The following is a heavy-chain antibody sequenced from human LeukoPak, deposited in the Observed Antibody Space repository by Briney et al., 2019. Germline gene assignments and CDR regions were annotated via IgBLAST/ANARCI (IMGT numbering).Heavy chain of an antibody. Sequence: ASVKVSCKASGYTFTSYGISWVRQAPGQGLEWMGWISAYNGNTNYAQKLQGRVTMTTDTSISTAYMELSSLRSEDTAVYYCARGGTFDYYYYGMDVWGQGTTVTVSS. D-gene: IGHD3-16*01. CDR3: ARGGTFDYYYYGMDV. CDR1: GYTFTSYG. V-gene: IGHV1-18*01. J-gene: IGHJ6*02. CDR2: ISAYNGNT.